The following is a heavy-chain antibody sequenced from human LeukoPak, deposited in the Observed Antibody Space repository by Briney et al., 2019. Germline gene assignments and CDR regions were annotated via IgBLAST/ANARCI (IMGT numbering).Heavy chain of an antibody. CDR2: IIPIFGTA. V-gene: IGHV1-69*13. CDR1: GGTFSSYA. Sequence: SVKVSCKASGGTFSSYAISWVRQAPGQGLEWMGGIIPIFGTANYAQKFQGRVTITAGESTSTAYMELSSLRSEDTAVYYCARDNGGSWVVDAFDIWGQGTMVTVSS. D-gene: IGHD2-15*01. J-gene: IGHJ3*02. CDR3: ARDNGGSWVVDAFDI.